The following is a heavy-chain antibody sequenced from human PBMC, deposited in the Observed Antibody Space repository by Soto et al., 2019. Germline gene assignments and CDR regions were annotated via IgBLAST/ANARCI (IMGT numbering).Heavy chain of an antibody. Sequence: QVQLQESGPGLVKPSGTLSLTCTVSGDSISSSHWWGWVRQPPGKGLERIGESFHSGSTNYNPSLKSRITIAVDKSKKQFSLRLTSVTAADTAVYYCAKDPPIDTWVQGTLVTVSS. J-gene: IGHJ5*02. CDR3: AKDPPIDT. V-gene: IGHV4-4*02. CDR2: SFHSGST. CDR1: GDSISSSHW.